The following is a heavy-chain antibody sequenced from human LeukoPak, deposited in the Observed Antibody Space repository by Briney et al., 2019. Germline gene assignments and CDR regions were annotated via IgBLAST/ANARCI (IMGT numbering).Heavy chain of an antibody. CDR3: ARQNPMVRGVIYYYYMDV. V-gene: IGHV4-39*01. CDR2: IYYTGST. J-gene: IGHJ6*03. D-gene: IGHD3-10*01. CDR1: GASLSTSPYY. Sequence: PSETLSLTCSVSGASLSTSPYYWGWIRQPPGKGLEWIGNIYYTGSTYYDVSLNSRVTISIDTSKNLFSLRLNSMTAADTAVYYCARQNPMVRGVIYYYYMDVWGKGTTVTISS.